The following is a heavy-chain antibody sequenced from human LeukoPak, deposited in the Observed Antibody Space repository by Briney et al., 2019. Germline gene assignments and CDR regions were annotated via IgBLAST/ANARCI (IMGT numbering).Heavy chain of an antibody. D-gene: IGHD6-13*01. CDR2: ISAYNGNT. J-gene: IGHJ5*02. V-gene: IGHV1-18*01. Sequence: VASVKVSCKASGYTFTSYGISWVRQAPGQGLEWMGWISAYNGNTNYAQKLQGRVTMTTDTSTSTAYMELRSLRSDDTAVYYCASTSSSWYSSWFDPWGQGTLVXX. CDR1: GYTFTSYG. CDR3: ASTSSSWYSSWFDP.